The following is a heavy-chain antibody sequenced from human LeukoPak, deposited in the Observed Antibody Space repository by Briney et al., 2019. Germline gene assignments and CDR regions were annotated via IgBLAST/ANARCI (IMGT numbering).Heavy chain of an antibody. D-gene: IGHD2-2*02. J-gene: IGHJ4*02. CDR3: ARDLRDCSSTSCYTGMGDY. Sequence: ASVKVSCKASGYTFTSYAMHWVRQAPGQRLEWMGWINAGNGNTEYSQKFQGRVTITRDTSASTAYMELSSLRSEDTAVYYCARDLRDCSSTSCYTGMGDYWGQGTLVTVSS. CDR2: INAGNGNT. V-gene: IGHV1-3*01. CDR1: GYTFTSYA.